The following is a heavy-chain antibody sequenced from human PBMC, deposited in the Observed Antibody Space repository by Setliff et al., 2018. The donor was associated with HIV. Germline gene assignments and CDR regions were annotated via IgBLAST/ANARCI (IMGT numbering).Heavy chain of an antibody. D-gene: IGHD3-10*01. V-gene: IGHV4-39*01. J-gene: IGHJ4*02. CDR3: ARPALGIGGGSRFDI. CDR1: GGSIKSSSYY. Sequence: SETLSLTCTVSGGSIKSSSYYWSWIRQPPGKGLECIGEINHSGSTNHNPSLKSRVTISVDTSKNQFSLKLSSVTAADTAVYYCARPALGIGGGSRFDIWGQGTRVTVSS. CDR2: INHSGST.